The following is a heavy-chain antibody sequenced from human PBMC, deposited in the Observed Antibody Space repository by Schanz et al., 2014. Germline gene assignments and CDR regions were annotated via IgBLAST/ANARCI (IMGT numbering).Heavy chain of an antibody. J-gene: IGHJ5*02. D-gene: IGHD3-9*01. CDR2: INPSGGST. V-gene: IGHV1-46*01. Sequence: QVQLVQSGAEVKKPGASVKVSCKASGYTLTGFGVSWVRQAPGQGLEWMGVINPSGGSTIYAQKFQGRVTMTRDTSTSTVYMELSSLRSEDTAVYYCARVYFGEIRGSGTYEFLTGYCDDCQNGDLWGQGTLVTVSS. CDR3: ARVYFGEIRGSGTYEFLTGYCDDCQNGDL. CDR1: GYTLTGFG.